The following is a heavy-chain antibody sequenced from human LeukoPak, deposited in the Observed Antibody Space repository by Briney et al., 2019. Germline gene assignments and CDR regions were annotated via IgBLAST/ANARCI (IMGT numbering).Heavy chain of an antibody. J-gene: IGHJ3*02. V-gene: IGHV1-69*04. D-gene: IGHD3-22*01. CDR2: IIPILGIA. CDR3: ARSGYYNDAFDI. Sequence: GASVKVSCKASGGTFSSYAIRSVRQAPGQGLEWMGRIIPILGIANYAQKFQGTVTITADKSTSTAYMELSSLRSEDTAVYYCARSGYYNDAFDIWGQGTMVTVSS. CDR1: GGTFSSYA.